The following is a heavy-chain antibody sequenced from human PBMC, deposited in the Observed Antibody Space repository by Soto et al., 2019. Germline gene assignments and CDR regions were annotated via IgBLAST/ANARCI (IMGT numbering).Heavy chain of an antibody. CDR3: AREGGGSGWYYFDY. J-gene: IGHJ4*02. CDR2: INAGNGNT. Sequence: QVPLVQSGAEVKKPGASVKVSCKASGYTFTSYAMHWVRQAPGQRLEWMGWINAGNGNTKYSQKFQGRVTITRDTSASTAYMELSSLRSEDTAVYYCAREGGGSGWYYFDYWGQGTLVTVSS. CDR1: GYTFTSYA. D-gene: IGHD3-10*01. V-gene: IGHV1-3*01.